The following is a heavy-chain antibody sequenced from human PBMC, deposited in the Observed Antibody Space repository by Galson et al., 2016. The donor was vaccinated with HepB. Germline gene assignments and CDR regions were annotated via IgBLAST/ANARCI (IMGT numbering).Heavy chain of an antibody. CDR3: ARRLCSSSSCYSGWLDP. CDR2: IYPGDSDS. D-gene: IGHD2-2*02. Sequence: QSGAEVKKPGESLKISCKASGYTFTSYWIGWMRQMPGKGLEWMGFIYPGDSDSMYSPSFQGQVTISADNSISTAYLQWSSLKASNTAIYYCARRLCSSSSCYSGWLDPWGQGTLVTVSS. J-gene: IGHJ5*02. V-gene: IGHV5-51*01. CDR1: GYTFTSYW.